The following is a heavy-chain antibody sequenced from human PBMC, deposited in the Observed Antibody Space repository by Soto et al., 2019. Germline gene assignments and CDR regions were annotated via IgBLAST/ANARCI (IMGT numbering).Heavy chain of an antibody. CDR1: GFTFSSYA. J-gene: IGHJ4*02. V-gene: IGHV3-30-3*01. D-gene: IGHD3-22*01. Sequence: GGSLRLSCAASGFTFSSYAMHWVRQAPGKGLEWVAVISYDGSNKYYADSVKGRFTISRDNSKNTLYLQMNSLRAEDTAVYYCARWPDYYDSSGYDYWGQGTPVTVSS. CDR3: ARWPDYYDSSGYDY. CDR2: ISYDGSNK.